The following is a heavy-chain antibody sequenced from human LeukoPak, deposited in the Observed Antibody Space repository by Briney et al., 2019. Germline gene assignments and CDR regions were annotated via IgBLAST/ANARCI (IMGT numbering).Heavy chain of an antibody. CDR3: ARDPALEGTEDYRDFGGVESVDAFDV. CDR1: GYTFTSYG. J-gene: IGHJ3*01. V-gene: IGHV1-69*10. CDR2: VIPMFDVT. D-gene: IGHD4-23*01. Sequence: EASVKVSCKASGYTFTSYGISWVRQAPGQGLEWMGRVIPMFDVTDYAQKFQGRVTITADTSTGTAYMELSSLTSDDTAMYYCARDPALEGTEDYRDFGGVESVDAFDVWGQGTMVTVFS.